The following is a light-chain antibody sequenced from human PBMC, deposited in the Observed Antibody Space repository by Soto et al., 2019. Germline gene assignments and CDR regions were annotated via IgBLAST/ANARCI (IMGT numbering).Light chain of an antibody. Sequence: QSALTQPASVSGSPGQSITISCTGTSSDVGVYKFVSWYQQHPDKAPKLIIYEVSNRPSGFSSRFSGSKSGNTASLTISGLQAEDEADYYCGSYTGSIYVFGTGTKLTVL. CDR3: GSYTGSIYV. V-gene: IGLV2-14*01. CDR2: EVS. J-gene: IGLJ1*01. CDR1: SSDVGVYKF.